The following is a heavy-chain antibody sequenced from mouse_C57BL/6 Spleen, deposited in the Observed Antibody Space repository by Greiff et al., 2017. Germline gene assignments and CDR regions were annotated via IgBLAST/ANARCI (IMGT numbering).Heavy chain of an antibody. D-gene: IGHD1-1*01. CDR2: IYPGSGST. CDR1: GYTFTSYW. CDR3: ASPYCSSPHCDY. V-gene: IGHV1-55*01. Sequence: QVQLQQPGAELVKPGASVKMSCKASGYTFTSYWITWVKQRPGQGLEWIGDIYPGSGSTNYNEKFKSKATLTVDTSSSAAYMQRSSLPSEDSAVYYGASPYCSSPHCDYWGQGTTLTGSS. J-gene: IGHJ2*01.